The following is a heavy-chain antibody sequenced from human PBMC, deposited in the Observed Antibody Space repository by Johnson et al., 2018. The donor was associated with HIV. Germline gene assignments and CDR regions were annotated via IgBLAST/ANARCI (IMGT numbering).Heavy chain of an antibody. Sequence: VQLVESGGGLVQPGGSLRLSCAASGFTFSSYAMAWVRQAPGKGLEWVSTISGSGSSTHYADSVKGRFTISRDNSRNTMYLQMNSLRAEDTAVYYCAREGAPSARDFGAFDIWGQGTMVTVSS. D-gene: IGHD1-26*01. CDR2: ISGSGSST. CDR1: GFTFSSYA. V-gene: IGHV3-23*04. CDR3: AREGAPSARDFGAFDI. J-gene: IGHJ3*02.